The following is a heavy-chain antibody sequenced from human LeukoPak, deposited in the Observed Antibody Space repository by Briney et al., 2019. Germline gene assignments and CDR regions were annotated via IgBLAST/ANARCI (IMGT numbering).Heavy chain of an antibody. CDR1: GFMFSSYW. J-gene: IGHJ3*02. V-gene: IGHV3-7*03. D-gene: IGHD5-24*01. Sequence: PGGSLRLSCAASGFMFSSYWMSWVRQAPGKGLEWVANIKHGGSDKYYVDSVTGRFTISRDNAKNSLSLQMNSLRAEDTALYYCAKGWLQFEGAFDIWGQGTMVTVSS. CDR3: AKGWLQFEGAFDI. CDR2: IKHGGSDK.